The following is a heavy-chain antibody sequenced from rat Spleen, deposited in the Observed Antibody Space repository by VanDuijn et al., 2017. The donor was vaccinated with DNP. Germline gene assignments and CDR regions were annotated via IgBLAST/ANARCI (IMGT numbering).Heavy chain of an antibody. D-gene: IGHD1-11*01. CDR1: GYSITSNY. J-gene: IGHJ1*01. Sequence: EVQLQESGPGLVKPSLSLSLTCSVTGYSITSNYWAWIRKFPGNKMEWMGYISYSGSTGFNPSLKSRVSITRDTSTNQFFLQLNSVTTEDTATYYCARWRDWYFDFWGPGTMVTVSS. V-gene: IGHV3-1*01. CDR3: ARWRDWYFDF. CDR2: ISYSGST.